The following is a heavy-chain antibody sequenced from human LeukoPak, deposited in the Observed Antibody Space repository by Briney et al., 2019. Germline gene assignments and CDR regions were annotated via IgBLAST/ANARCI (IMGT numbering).Heavy chain of an antibody. CDR3: VSAYGHY. CDR2: ISAYSSNK. D-gene: IGHD4-17*01. V-gene: IGHV1-18*04. CDR1: GYTFTSYG. J-gene: IGHJ4*02. Sequence: GASVKVSCKASGYTFTSYGISWVRQAPGHGLEWMGWISAYSSNKTYAQKLQGRVTMTTDTSTSTAYMELRSLRSAVTAVYYCVSAYGHYWGQGTLVTVSS.